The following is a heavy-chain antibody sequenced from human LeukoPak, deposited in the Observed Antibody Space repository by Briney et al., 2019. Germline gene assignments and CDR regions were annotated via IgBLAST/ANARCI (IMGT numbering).Heavy chain of an antibody. CDR3: ASGGTMVRGVIFY. V-gene: IGHV3-74*01. CDR1: GFTFSSYW. D-gene: IGHD3-10*01. J-gene: IGHJ4*02. CDR2: INSDGSST. Sequence: QPGGSLRLSCAASGFTFSSYWMHWVRRAPGKGLVWVSRINSDGSSTSYADSVKGRFTISRDNAKNTLYLQMNSLRAEDTAVYYCASGGTMVRGVIFYWGQGTLVTVSS.